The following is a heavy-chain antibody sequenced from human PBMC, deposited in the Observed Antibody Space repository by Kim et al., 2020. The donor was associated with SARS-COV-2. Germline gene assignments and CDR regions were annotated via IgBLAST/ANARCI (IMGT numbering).Heavy chain of an antibody. D-gene: IGHD2-21*02. J-gene: IGHJ4*02. CDR1: GFTFNSYA. Sequence: GGSLRLSCAASGFTFNSYAMSWVRQAPGKGLEWVSAISDSGGSTYYADSVKGRFTISRDNSKNTLYLQMNSLRAEDTAVYYCAKRGGGNSGSFDYWGQGTLVTVSS. CDR2: ISDSGGST. V-gene: IGHV3-23*01. CDR3: AKRGGGNSGSFDY.